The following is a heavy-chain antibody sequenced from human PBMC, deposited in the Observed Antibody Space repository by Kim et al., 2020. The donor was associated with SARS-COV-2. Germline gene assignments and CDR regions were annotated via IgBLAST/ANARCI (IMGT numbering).Heavy chain of an antibody. CDR2: ISSSSSYI. CDR3: ARDSDDSSGYAPWYFDL. D-gene: IGHD3-22*01. CDR1: GFTFSSYS. Sequence: GGSLRLSCAASGFTFSSYSMNWVRQAPGKGLEWVSSISSSSSYIYYADSVKGRFTISRDNAKNSLYLQMNSLRAEDTAVYYCARDSDDSSGYAPWYFDLWGGGTMVTVSS. J-gene: IGHJ2*01. V-gene: IGHV3-21*01.